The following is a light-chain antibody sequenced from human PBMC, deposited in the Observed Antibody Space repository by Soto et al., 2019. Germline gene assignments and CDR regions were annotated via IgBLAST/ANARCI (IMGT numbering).Light chain of an antibody. Sequence: EIVMTQSPATLSVSPGERATLSCRASQSVSTNLAWYQQKPGQAPRLLMYGASTRATGIPARFSGSGSGTEFTLTISSLQSEDFPFYYCQQYHNWPPYTFGQGPKLEIK. J-gene: IGKJ2*01. CDR2: GAS. CDR1: QSVSTN. CDR3: QQYHNWPPYT. V-gene: IGKV3-15*01.